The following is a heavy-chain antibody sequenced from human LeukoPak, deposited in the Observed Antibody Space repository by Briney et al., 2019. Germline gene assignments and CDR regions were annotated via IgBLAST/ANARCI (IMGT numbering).Heavy chain of an antibody. D-gene: IGHD6-13*01. V-gene: IGHV1-46*01. CDR2: INPSGGST. CDR3: AREGESAAAGNSYFDY. Sequence: ASVKVSCKASGYTFTSYYMHWVRQAPAQGLEWMGIINPSGGSTSYAQKFQGRVTMTRDTSTSTVYMELSSLRSEDTAVYYCAREGESAAAGNSYFDYWGQGTLVTVSS. J-gene: IGHJ4*02. CDR1: GYTFTSYY.